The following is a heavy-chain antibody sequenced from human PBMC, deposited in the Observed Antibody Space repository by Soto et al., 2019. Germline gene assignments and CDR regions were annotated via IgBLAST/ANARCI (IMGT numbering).Heavy chain of an antibody. CDR3: ASSGSGYYFDY. Sequence: GGSLRLACAASGFTFSSYSMNWVRQAPGKGLEWVSSISSSSSYIYYADSVKGRFTISRDNAKNSLYLQMNSLRAEDTAVYYCASSGSGYYFDYWGQGTLVTVSS. CDR2: ISSSSSYI. J-gene: IGHJ4*02. CDR1: GFTFSSYS. V-gene: IGHV3-21*01. D-gene: IGHD3-22*01.